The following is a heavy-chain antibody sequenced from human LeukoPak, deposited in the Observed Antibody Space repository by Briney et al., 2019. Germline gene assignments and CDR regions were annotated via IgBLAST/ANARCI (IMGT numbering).Heavy chain of an antibody. CDR1: GFTFSSYA. CDR2: ISGSGGST. CDR3: AKGFLLAGTYYYGMDV. Sequence: GGSLRLSCAASGFTFSSYAMSWVRQAPGKGLEWVSAISGSGGSTYYADSVKGRFTISRDNSKNTLYLQMNSLRAEDTAVYYCAKGFLLAGTYYYGMDVWGQGTTVTVSS. V-gene: IGHV3-23*01. J-gene: IGHJ6*02. D-gene: IGHD6-19*01.